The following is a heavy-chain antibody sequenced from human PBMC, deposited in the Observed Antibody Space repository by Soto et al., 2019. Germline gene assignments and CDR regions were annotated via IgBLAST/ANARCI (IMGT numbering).Heavy chain of an antibody. J-gene: IGHJ4*02. Sequence: SETLSLTCAVSGGCISSSNWWTWVRLPPGKGLEWIGEIYPSGITNYSPSLKSRVTMSVDKSKNQFSLKLHSVTAADTAMYYCARDAYKSRATHPFLDYWAQGTLVTVSS. CDR3: ARDAYKSRATHPFLDY. V-gene: IGHV4-4*02. CDR2: IYPSGIT. D-gene: IGHD2-15*01. CDR1: GGCISSSNW.